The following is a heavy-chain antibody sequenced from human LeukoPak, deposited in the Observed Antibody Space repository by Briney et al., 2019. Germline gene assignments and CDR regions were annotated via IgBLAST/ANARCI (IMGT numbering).Heavy chain of an antibody. CDR2: IYYSGST. Sequence: SQTLSLTCTVSGGSINSGDYYWSWIRQLPGKGLEWIGYIYYSGSTYYPPSLRSRVTISVDTSKNQFSLRLSSVTAADTAVYYCARQGDSSGYRLNWFDPWGQGTLVTVSS. D-gene: IGHD3-22*01. V-gene: IGHV4-31*03. CDR1: GGSINSGDYY. CDR3: ARQGDSSGYRLNWFDP. J-gene: IGHJ5*02.